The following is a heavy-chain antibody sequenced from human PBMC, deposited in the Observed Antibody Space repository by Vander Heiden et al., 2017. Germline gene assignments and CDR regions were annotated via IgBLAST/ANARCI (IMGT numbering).Heavy chain of an antibody. J-gene: IGHJ4*01. V-gene: IGHV1-69*06. CDR3: AKDRKSSGYYSSDY. CDR1: VCTFSSYA. Sequence: QVQLVQSGSYIKKPCSSVKVSCQPSVCTFSSYAFNWVRQAPGQGLEWMGGIVPSFGTTNYAQQFQGRVTITADKSTSTAYMELSSLRSEDTAVYYCAKDRKSSGYYSSDYWGQGTLVTVSS. CDR2: IVPSFGTT. D-gene: IGHD3-22*01.